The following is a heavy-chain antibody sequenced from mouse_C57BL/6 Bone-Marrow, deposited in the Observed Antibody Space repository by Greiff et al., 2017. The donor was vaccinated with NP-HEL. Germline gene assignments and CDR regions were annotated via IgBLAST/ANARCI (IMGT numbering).Heavy chain of an antibody. V-gene: IGHV2-2*01. CDR2: IWSGGST. D-gene: IGHD2-4*01. CDR3: ARNRGRMITTYFDV. Sequence: VKLMESGPGLVQPSQSLSITCTVSGFSLTSYGVHWVRQSPGKGLEWLGVIWSGGSTDYNAAFISRLSISKDNSKSQVFFKMNSLQADDTAIYYCARNRGRMITTYFDVWGTGTTVTVSS. CDR1: GFSLTSYG. J-gene: IGHJ1*03.